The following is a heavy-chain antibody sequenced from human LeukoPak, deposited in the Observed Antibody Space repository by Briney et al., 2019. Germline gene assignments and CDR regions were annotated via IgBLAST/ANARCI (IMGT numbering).Heavy chain of an antibody. CDR2: INPNSGGT. D-gene: IGHD3-22*01. CDR1: GYTFTGYY. CDR3: ARGGDSSGYYYGVLGWFDP. V-gene: IGHV1-2*02. J-gene: IGHJ5*02. Sequence: GASVKVSCKASGYTFTGYYVHWVRQAPGQGLEWMGWINPNSGGTNYAQKFQGRVTMTRDTSTSTVYMELNSLRSEDTAVYYCARGGDSSGYYYGVLGWFDPWGQGTLVTVSS.